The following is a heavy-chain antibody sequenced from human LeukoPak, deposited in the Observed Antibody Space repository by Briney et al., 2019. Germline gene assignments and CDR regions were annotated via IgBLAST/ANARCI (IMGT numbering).Heavy chain of an antibody. CDR3: APPVATDY. CDR1: GFTFSSYS. Sequence: PGGSLRLSCAASGFTFSSYSMNWVRQAPGKGLEWVSSISSSSYIYYADSVKGRFTISRNNAKNSLYLQMNSLRAEDTAVYYCAPPVATDYWGQGTLVTASS. V-gene: IGHV3-21*01. D-gene: IGHD5-12*01. CDR2: ISSSSYI. J-gene: IGHJ4*02.